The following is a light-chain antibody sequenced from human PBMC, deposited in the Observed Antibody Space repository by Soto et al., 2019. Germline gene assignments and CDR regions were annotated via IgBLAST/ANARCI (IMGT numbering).Light chain of an antibody. CDR1: QSVGSN. CDR3: QQYTNWPYT. Sequence: EIVMTQSPATLSVSPGERASLSCRASQSVGSNLTWYQQTAGQAPRLLIYGASTSATGIPARFSGIGSGTDFTLTSSSLQSEDFAFYSCQQYTNWPYTFGQWTKLEIK. J-gene: IGKJ2*01. CDR2: GAS. V-gene: IGKV3-15*01.